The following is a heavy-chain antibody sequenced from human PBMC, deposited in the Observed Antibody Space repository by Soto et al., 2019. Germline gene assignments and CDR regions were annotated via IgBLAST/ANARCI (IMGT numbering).Heavy chain of an antibody. Sequence: EVQLLESGGGLLQPGGSLRLSCAASGFTFSSYAMSWVRQAPGKGLEWVSAISGSGGSTYYADSVKGRFTISRDNSKNTLYLQMNSLRAEDTAVYYCAKSSYAADSPFDYWGQGTLVTVSS. CDR2: ISGSGGST. D-gene: IGHD3-16*01. J-gene: IGHJ4*02. CDR3: AKSSYAADSPFDY. V-gene: IGHV3-23*01. CDR1: GFTFSSYA.